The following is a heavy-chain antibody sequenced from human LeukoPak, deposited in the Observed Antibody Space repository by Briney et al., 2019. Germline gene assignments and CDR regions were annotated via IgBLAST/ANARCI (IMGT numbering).Heavy chain of an antibody. CDR3: ARGLIAAAGRNFDY. V-gene: IGHV3-7*01. Sequence: GGSLRLSCAASGFTFSSYWMSWVRQAPGKGLEWVANIKQDGSEKYYVDSVKGRFTISRDNAKNSLYLQMNSLRAEDTAVYYCARGLIAAAGRNFDYWGQGTLVTVSS. J-gene: IGHJ4*02. D-gene: IGHD6-13*01. CDR1: GFTFSSYW. CDR2: IKQDGSEK.